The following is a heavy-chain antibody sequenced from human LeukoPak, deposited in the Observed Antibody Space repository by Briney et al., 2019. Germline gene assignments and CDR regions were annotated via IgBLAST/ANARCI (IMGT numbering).Heavy chain of an antibody. Sequence: PGGSLRLSCAASGFTFSSYWMHWVRQAPGKGLVWVARITSDGSTTGYADSVKGRFTISRDNAKNTLYLQMNSLRAEDTAVYYCARWGINWGQGTLVIVSS. J-gene: IGHJ4*02. V-gene: IGHV3-74*01. CDR3: ARWGIN. CDR2: ITSDGSTT. D-gene: IGHD6-13*01. CDR1: GFTFSSYW.